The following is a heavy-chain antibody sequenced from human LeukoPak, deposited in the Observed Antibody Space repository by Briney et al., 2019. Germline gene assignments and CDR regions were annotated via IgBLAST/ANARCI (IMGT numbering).Heavy chain of an antibody. V-gene: IGHV1-18*01. D-gene: IGHD2-21*02. J-gene: IGHJ4*02. Sequence: GASVKVSCKASGYTFTSYGISWVRQAPGQGLEWMGWISAYNGNTNYAQKLQGRVTMTTDTSTNTAYMELRSLRSDDTAVYYCARDHPAYCGGDCLYYFDYWGQGTLVTVSS. CDR3: ARDHPAYCGGDCLYYFDY. CDR2: ISAYNGNT. CDR1: GYTFTSYG.